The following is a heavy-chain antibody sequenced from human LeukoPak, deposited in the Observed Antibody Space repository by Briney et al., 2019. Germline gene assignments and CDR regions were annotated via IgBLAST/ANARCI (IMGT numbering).Heavy chain of an antibody. J-gene: IGHJ3*02. CDR2: INPNSGGT. CDR1: GYTFTGYY. Sequence: ASVKVSCEASGYTFTGYYMHWVRQAPGQGLEWMGWINPNSGGTNYAQKFQGRVTMTRDTSISTAYMELSRLRSDDTAVYYCARAVRRWFHAFDIWGQGTMVTVSS. CDR3: ARAVRRWFHAFDI. D-gene: IGHD2-15*01. V-gene: IGHV1-2*02.